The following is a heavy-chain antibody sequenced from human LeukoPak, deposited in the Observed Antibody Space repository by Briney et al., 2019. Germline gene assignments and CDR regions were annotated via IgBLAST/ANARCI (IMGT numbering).Heavy chain of an antibody. Sequence: PGGSLRLSCTVSGFTVSTNSMSWVRQAPGKGLEWVSFIYSDNTHYSDSVKGRFTISRDNSKNTLYLHINSLRAEDTAVYYCVKDNPLDYWGQGTLVIVSS. CDR3: VKDNPLDY. CDR1: GFTVSTNS. D-gene: IGHD1-14*01. J-gene: IGHJ4*02. CDR2: IYSDNT. V-gene: IGHV3-66*01.